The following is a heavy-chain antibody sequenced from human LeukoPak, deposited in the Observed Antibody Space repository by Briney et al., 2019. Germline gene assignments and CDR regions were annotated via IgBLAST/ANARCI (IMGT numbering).Heavy chain of an antibody. D-gene: IGHD5-24*01. J-gene: IGHJ4*02. CDR3: ARVDGDGYNIPDY. V-gene: IGHV4-34*01. CDR2: INHSGNT. Sequence: KPSETLSLTCAVYGESFSSYYWSWIRQPPGKGLEWIGEINHSGNTNYNPSLKSRVTISVDTSKNQFSLKLSPVTAADTAVYYCARVDGDGYNIPDYWGQGTLVTVSS. CDR1: GESFSSYY.